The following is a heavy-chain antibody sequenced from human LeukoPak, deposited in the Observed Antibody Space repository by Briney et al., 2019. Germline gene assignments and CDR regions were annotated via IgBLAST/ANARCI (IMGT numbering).Heavy chain of an antibody. CDR3: ARGLTYYDILTGYYSPYFDY. J-gene: IGHJ4*02. V-gene: IGHV4-61*01. CDR2: IYYSGST. CDR1: GGSVSSDSYY. Sequence: SETLSLTCTVSGGSVSSDSYYWSWIRQPPGKGLEWIGYIYYSGSTNYNPSLKSRVTISVDTSKNQFSLKLSSVTAADTAVYYCARGLTYYDILTGYYSPYFDYWGQGTLVTVSS. D-gene: IGHD3-9*01.